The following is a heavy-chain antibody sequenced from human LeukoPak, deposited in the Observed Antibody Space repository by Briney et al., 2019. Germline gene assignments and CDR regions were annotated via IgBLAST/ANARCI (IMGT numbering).Heavy chain of an antibody. CDR2: LSGSGSTI. CDR1: GFTLSSYV. Sequence: GGSLRLSCEASGFTLSSYVMGWVRQAPGKGLEWLSCLSGSGSTIHYADSVKGRFTISRDNAKNSLHLQMNSLRVEDTALYFCLIWFGEFKSRDYVDYWGQGTLVSVSS. J-gene: IGHJ4*02. CDR3: LIWFGEFKSRDYVDY. D-gene: IGHD3-10*01. V-gene: IGHV3-48*03.